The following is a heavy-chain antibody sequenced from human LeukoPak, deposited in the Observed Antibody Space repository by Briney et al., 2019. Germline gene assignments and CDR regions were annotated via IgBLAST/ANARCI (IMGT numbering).Heavy chain of an antibody. V-gene: IGHV4-59*11. CDR1: NASISSHF. D-gene: IGHD2-2*02. CDR3: ARLRPLLDQLLYFAFDS. J-gene: IGHJ5*01. CDR2: IHYSGNT. Sequence: PSETLSLTCSVSNASISSHFWTWVRQPPGKGLEWIGHIHYSGNTNYNPSLKSRVTLSLDTSKNQFSLEPTSVTAADTAIFYCARLRPLLDQLLYFAFDSWGQGTLVTVSS.